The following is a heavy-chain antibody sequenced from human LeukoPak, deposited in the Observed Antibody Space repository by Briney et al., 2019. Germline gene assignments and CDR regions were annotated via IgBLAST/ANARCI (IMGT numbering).Heavy chain of an antibody. V-gene: IGHV3-30*04. CDR1: GLTFSSYA. D-gene: IGHD2-2*01. Sequence: GRSLRLSCAASGLTFSSYAMHWVRQAPGKGLEWVAVISYDGSNKYYADSVKGRFTISRDNSKNTLYLQMNSLRAEDTAVYYCARDLDIVVVPAATNAGFNWFDPWGQGTLVTVSS. CDR2: ISYDGSNK. J-gene: IGHJ5*02. CDR3: ARDLDIVVVPAATNAGFNWFDP.